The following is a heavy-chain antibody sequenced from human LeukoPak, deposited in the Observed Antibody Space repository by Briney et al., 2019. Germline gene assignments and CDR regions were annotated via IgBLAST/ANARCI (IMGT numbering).Heavy chain of an antibody. CDR1: GGSISSSSYS. V-gene: IGHV4-39*01. CDR3: AGASPRGGANAFDI. Sequence: PSETLSLTCTVSGGSISSSSYSWGWIRQPPGKGLEWIGSIYYSGSTYYNPSLKSRVTISVDTSKNQFSLKLSSVTAADTAVYYCAGASPRGGANAFDIWGQGTMVTVSS. CDR2: IYYSGST. D-gene: IGHD1-26*01. J-gene: IGHJ3*02.